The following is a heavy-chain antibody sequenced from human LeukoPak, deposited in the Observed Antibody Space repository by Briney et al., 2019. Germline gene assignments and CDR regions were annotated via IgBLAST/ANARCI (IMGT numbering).Heavy chain of an antibody. Sequence: SVKVSCKASGGTFSSYAISWVRQAPGQGLEWMGGIIPIFGTANYAQKFQGRVTITADESTSTAYMELSSLRSEDTAVYYCARVVLRGYYYDRTYYFEYWGQGTLVTVSS. J-gene: IGHJ4*02. D-gene: IGHD3-22*01. CDR2: IIPIFGTA. CDR1: GGTFSSYA. V-gene: IGHV1-69*13. CDR3: ARVVLRGYYYDRTYYFEY.